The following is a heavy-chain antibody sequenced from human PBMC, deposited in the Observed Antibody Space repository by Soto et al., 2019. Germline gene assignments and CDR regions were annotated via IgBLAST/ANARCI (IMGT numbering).Heavy chain of an antibody. D-gene: IGHD6-19*01. Sequence: QVQLVQSGAEVKKPGASVKVSCKASGYTFTSYDINWVRQATGQGLEWIGWMSPNSGNTGYAQKFQGRVTMTRNSSRSTVYMELSSLISEDTAVYYCARGSSGWYDYWGQGTLVTVSS. J-gene: IGHJ4*02. CDR1: GYTFTSYD. CDR3: ARGSSGWYDY. V-gene: IGHV1-8*01. CDR2: MSPNSGNT.